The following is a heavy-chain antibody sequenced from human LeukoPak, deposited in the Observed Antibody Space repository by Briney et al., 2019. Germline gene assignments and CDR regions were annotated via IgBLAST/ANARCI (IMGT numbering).Heavy chain of an antibody. J-gene: IGHJ3*02. Sequence: SQTLSLTCAISGDSVSSSSAACNSVRQSPSRCLEWLGRTYYRSKWYNEYALSVKSRTTITPETSKNHFSLQLNSVTPEDTAVYYCARGPAGTGAFDIWGQGTMVTVSS. V-gene: IGHV6-1*01. D-gene: IGHD6-13*01. CDR1: GDSVSSSSAA. CDR2: TYYRSKWYN. CDR3: ARGPAGTGAFDI.